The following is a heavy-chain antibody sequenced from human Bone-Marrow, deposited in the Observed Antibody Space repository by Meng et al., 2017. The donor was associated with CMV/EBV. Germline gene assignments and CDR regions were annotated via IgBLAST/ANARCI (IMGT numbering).Heavy chain of an antibody. CDR1: GYTFTSYD. Sequence: ASVKVSCKASGYTFTSYDINWVRQATGQGLEWMGWMNPNSGNTGYAQKFQGRVTMTRNTSISTAYMELSSLRSEDTAVYYCARNGAYGGNDAFDIWGQGTMVTVPS. CDR3: ARNGAYGGNDAFDI. CDR2: MNPNSGNT. V-gene: IGHV1-8*01. D-gene: IGHD4-23*01. J-gene: IGHJ3*02.